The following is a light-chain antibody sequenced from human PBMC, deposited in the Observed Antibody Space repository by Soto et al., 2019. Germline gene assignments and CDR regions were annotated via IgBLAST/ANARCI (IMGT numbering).Light chain of an antibody. Sequence: EIVLTQSPGTLSLFPGERVTLSCRASQSVSSSYLAWYQQKAGQAPRLLIYGTSNRATGIPDRFSGSGSGTDFTLTISRLEPEDFAVYYCQQYGSSPPWTFGQGTKVEIK. CDR2: GTS. CDR3: QQYGSSPPWT. V-gene: IGKV3-20*01. J-gene: IGKJ1*01. CDR1: QSVSSSY.